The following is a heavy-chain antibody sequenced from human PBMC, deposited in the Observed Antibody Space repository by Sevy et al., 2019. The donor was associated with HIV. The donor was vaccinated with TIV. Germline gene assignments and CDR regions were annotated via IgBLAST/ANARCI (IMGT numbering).Heavy chain of an antibody. CDR2: IYWNDDQ. D-gene: IGHD3-22*01. CDR1: GFSLSTTGEG. Sequence: SGPTLVNPTQTLTLTCTFSGFSLSTTGEGVGWIRQPPGKALEWLALIYWNDDQRYSQSLKSRLTITKDTSKNQVVLTMTXMDPVETATYYCSHRGGVHYYDSSGYYTRAEYFQHWGQGALVTVSS. CDR3: SHRGGVHYYDSSGYYTRAEYFQH. J-gene: IGHJ1*01. V-gene: IGHV2-5*01.